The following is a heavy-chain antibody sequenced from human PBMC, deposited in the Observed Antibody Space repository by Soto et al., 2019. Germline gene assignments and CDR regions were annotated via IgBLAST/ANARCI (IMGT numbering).Heavy chain of an antibody. D-gene: IGHD5-18*01. V-gene: IGHV3-33*01. CDR1: GFTFSSYG. Sequence: VQLVESAGGVVQPGRSLRLSCAASGFTFSSYGMHWVRQAPGKGLEWVAVIWYDGSNKYYADSVKGRFTISRDNSKNTPYLQMNSLRAEDTAVYYCARDLSRGYSYGWDYWGQGTLVNVSS. J-gene: IGHJ4*02. CDR2: IWYDGSNK. CDR3: ARDLSRGYSYGWDY.